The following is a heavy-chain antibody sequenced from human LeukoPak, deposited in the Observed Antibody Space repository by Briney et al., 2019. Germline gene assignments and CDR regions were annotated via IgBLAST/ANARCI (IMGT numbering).Heavy chain of an antibody. CDR3: ARVPGPFDRPNHWYFDY. V-gene: IGHV4-34*01. CDR1: GGSFSGYY. D-gene: IGHD1-14*01. CDR2: INHSGST. Sequence: NPSETLSLTCAVYGGSFSGYYWSWIRQPPGKGLEWIGEINHSGSTNYNPSLKSRVTISVDTSKNQFSLKLSSVTAADTAVYYCARVPGPFDRPNHWYFDYWGQGTLVTVSS. J-gene: IGHJ4*02.